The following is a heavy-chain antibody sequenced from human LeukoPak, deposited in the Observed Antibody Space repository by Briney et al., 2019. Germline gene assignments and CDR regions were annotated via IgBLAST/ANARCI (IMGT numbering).Heavy chain of an antibody. CDR3: ARDFTPPHCTTPNCPRGGWFDP. Sequence: ASVKVSCKASDYTFSNYGISWVRQAPGQGLEWMGWINPYNGNKRYAENLQGRVTMPTDTSTSTAYMELRSLRSDDTAIYYCARDFTPPHCTTPNCPRGGWFDPWGQGTLVTVSS. V-gene: IGHV1-18*01. CDR2: INPYNGNK. D-gene: IGHD2-8*01. J-gene: IGHJ5*02. CDR1: DYTFSNYG.